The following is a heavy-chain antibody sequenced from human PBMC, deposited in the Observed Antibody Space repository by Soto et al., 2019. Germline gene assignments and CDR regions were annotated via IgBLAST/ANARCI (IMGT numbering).Heavy chain of an antibody. J-gene: IGHJ4*02. D-gene: IGHD4-17*01. CDR1: GYTLTDDY. V-gene: IGHV1-46*01. CDR2: ITPLDGCT. Sequence: QVQLVQSGAEVKAPGASVRVSCRASGYTLTDDYMHWVRQAPGQGLEWMGIITPLDGCTTYAARFQGRVTMTRETSTSTVYMELSGLRSEDTAVYYCARGTTTVTWIDYWGQGTLVTVSS. CDR3: ARGTTTVTWIDY.